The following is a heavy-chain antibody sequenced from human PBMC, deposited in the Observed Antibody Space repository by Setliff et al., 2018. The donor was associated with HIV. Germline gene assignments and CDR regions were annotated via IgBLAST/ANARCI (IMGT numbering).Heavy chain of an antibody. CDR1: GYSFSSYG. J-gene: IGHJ4*02. Sequence: ASVKVSCKASGYSFSSYGIGWVRLAPGQGLEWMGWINAGNGNTKYSQKFQGRVTITRDISASTAYMELSSLRFEDTAVYYCARDPNQVGAVAGALDYWGQGTLVTVSS. D-gene: IGHD6-19*01. V-gene: IGHV1-3*01. CDR2: INAGNGNT. CDR3: ARDPNQVGAVAGALDY.